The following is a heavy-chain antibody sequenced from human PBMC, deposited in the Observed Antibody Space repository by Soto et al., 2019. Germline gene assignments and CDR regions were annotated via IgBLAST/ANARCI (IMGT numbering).Heavy chain of an antibody. CDR3: AKGWGDY. D-gene: IGHD6-19*01. Sequence: EVQLLESGGGLVQPGGSLRLSCAASGFTFSSYTMSWVRQGPGKGLEWVSGISSSGGSTVYADSVKGRFTISRDNFKNTLYLLRNSLRAEDTAVYYCAKGWGDYWGQGTPVTVSS. V-gene: IGHV3-23*01. J-gene: IGHJ4*02. CDR1: GFTFSSYT. CDR2: ISSSGGST.